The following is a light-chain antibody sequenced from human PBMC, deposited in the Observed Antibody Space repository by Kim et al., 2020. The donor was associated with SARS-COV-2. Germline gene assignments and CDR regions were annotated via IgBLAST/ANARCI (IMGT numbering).Light chain of an antibody. CDR2: AAS. Sequence: SAGGDRVTIACRASQGINNYLARYQQKPGKVPTLLIYAASTLQSGVPSRFSGSGSGTDFTLTISVLQAEDVATYYCQLYDNAPFTFGLGTKLEI. CDR3: QLYDNAPFT. V-gene: IGKV1-27*01. CDR1: QGINNY. J-gene: IGKJ2*01.